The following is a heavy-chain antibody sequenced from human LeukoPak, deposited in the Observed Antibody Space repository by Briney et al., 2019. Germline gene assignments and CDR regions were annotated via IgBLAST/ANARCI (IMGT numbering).Heavy chain of an antibody. V-gene: IGHV4-59*02. J-gene: IGHJ4*02. CDR3: ARSYCNGRGCYDY. CDR1: GGSVSNHF. CDR2: VSYMGTT. Sequence: PSETLSLTSTVSGGSVSNHFWTWIRQPPGKGPEWIGYVSYMGTTNSNPSLRSRVTISIDPSKNQFSLKLTSVTAADTAVYYCARSYCNGRGCYDYWGQGTLVTVSS. D-gene: IGHD2-15*01.